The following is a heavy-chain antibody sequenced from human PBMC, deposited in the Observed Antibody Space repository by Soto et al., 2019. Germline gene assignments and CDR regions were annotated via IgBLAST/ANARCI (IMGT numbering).Heavy chain of an antibody. V-gene: IGHV1-8*01. CDR1: GYTFTNYA. CDR3: ARDYGGNSGWFDP. J-gene: IGHJ5*02. D-gene: IGHD4-17*01. Sequence: QVQLVQSGAEVKEPGASVKVSCTASGYTFTNYAINWVRQAAGQGLEWMGWMKPARNDRGYAQKFQGRLTMTRSTSMSNVYMELNSLTSDDTAVYYCARDYGGNSGWFDPGGQGTLVTVSS. CDR2: MKPARNDR.